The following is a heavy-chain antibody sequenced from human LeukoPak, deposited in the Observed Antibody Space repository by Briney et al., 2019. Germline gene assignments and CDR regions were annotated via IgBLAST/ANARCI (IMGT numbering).Heavy chain of an antibody. CDR2: ISSSGSTI. D-gene: IGHD3-3*01. CDR1: GFTFSSYE. J-gene: IGHJ4*02. V-gene: IGHV3-48*03. CDR3: AKAGTIFGVVTDY. Sequence: GGSLRLSCAASGFTFSSYEMNWVRQAPGKGLEWVSYISSSGSTIYYADSVKGRFTISRDNSKNTLYLQMNSLRAEDTAVYCCAKAGTIFGVVTDYWGQGTLVTVSS.